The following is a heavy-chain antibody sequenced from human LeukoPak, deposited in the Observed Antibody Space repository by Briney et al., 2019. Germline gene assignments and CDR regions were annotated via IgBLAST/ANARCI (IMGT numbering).Heavy chain of an antibody. V-gene: IGHV4-59*08. D-gene: IGHD6-13*01. CDR2: IYHSGST. CDR3: TRTYITGYTSTNWFDP. CDR1: GGSISSYY. Sequence: SETLSLTCTVSGGSISSYYWSWIRQPPGKGLEWIGSIYHSGSTSYNPSLKSRVTISVDTSKNQFSLKLTSVTAADTAVYYCTRTYITGYTSTNWFDPWGQGTLVTVSS. J-gene: IGHJ5*02.